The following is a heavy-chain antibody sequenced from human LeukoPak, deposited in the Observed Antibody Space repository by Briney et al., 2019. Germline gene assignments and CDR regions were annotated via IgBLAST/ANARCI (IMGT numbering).Heavy chain of an antibody. CDR3: AKDAQYIAAVGLDAFDI. CDR2: ISGSGGST. D-gene: IGHD6-13*01. CDR1: GFTFSSYA. J-gene: IGHJ3*02. Sequence: PGGSLRLSCAASGFTFSSYAMSWVRQAPGKGLEWVSAISGSGGSTYYADSVKGRFTISRDNSKNTLYLQMNSLRAEDTAVYYCAKDAQYIAAVGLDAFDIWGQGTMVTVSS. V-gene: IGHV3-23*01.